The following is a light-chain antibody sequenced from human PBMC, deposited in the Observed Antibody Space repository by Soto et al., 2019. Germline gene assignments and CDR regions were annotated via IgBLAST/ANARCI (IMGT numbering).Light chain of an antibody. V-gene: IGLV3-21*02. CDR1: NIETYS. Sequence: SYVLTQPPSVSVAPGQTARITCGGKNIETYSVHWYQQKPGQAPVVVVRDDSDRPSEIPDRFSGSNSGSTATLTISRVEAGDEADYYCQVWDFSSDLWVFGGGTQLTVL. J-gene: IGLJ3*02. CDR3: QVWDFSSDLWV. CDR2: DDS.